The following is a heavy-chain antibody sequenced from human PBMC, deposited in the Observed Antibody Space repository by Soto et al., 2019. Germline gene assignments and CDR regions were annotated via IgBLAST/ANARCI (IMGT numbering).Heavy chain of an antibody. Sequence: EVQLVESGGGLVQPGGSLRLSCAASGFTFSGYWVHWVRQAPGKGLVWVSRINSDGSSTTYADSVKGRFTISRDNAKNTLYLQMNSLRAEDTAVYYCARGRHYGSIDVWGQGTMLTVSS. CDR2: INSDGSST. J-gene: IGHJ3*01. CDR3: ARGRHYGSIDV. CDR1: GFTFSGYW. D-gene: IGHD3-10*01. V-gene: IGHV3-74*01.